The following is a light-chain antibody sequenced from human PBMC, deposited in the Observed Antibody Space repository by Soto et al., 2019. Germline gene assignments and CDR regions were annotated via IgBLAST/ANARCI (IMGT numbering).Light chain of an antibody. V-gene: IGLV1-47*01. CDR1: SSNIGRNI. J-gene: IGLJ2*01. CDR3: AAWDDSLSAVL. Sequence: QSVLTQPPSASGTPGQRVTISCSGSSSNIGRNIVHWYQQLPGTAPRVLIYGNNQRPSGVPDRFSGSKSGTSASLAISGLRSEDEADYYCAAWDDSLSAVLFGGGTKLTVL. CDR2: GNN.